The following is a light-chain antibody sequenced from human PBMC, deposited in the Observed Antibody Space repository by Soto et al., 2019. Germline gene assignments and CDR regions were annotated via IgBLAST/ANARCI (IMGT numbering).Light chain of an antibody. Sequence: EIVLTQSPATLSLSPGERATLSCRASQSVGSSYLAWYLQKPGQAPRLLIYGASDRATGIPARFSGSGSGTEFTLTISSLQSEDFAVYYCQQYNNWPRTFGQGTKVDIK. V-gene: IGKV3D-15*01. CDR1: QSVGSSY. J-gene: IGKJ1*01. CDR3: QQYNNWPRT. CDR2: GAS.